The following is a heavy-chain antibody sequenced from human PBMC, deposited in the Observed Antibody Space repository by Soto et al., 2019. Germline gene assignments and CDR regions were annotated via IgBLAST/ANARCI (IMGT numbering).Heavy chain of an antibody. J-gene: IGHJ5*02. V-gene: IGHV4-61*01. Sequence: VQLQESGPGLVKPSETLSLTCTVSGGSVSSGSYYWSWIRQPPGKGLEWIGYIYYSGSTNYNPSLKSRVTISVDTSKNQFSLKLSSVTAADTAVYYCARNGVAKGGNWFDPWGQGTLVTVSS. CDR2: IYYSGST. CDR1: GGSVSSGSYY. D-gene: IGHD2-15*01. CDR3: ARNGVAKGGNWFDP.